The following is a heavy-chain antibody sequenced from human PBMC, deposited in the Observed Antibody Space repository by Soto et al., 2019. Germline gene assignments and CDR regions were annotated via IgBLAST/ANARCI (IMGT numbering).Heavy chain of an antibody. J-gene: IGHJ4*02. CDR3: ARGGYDSSGYYWSFDY. V-gene: IGHV3-30-3*01. CDR2: ISYDGSNK. Sequence: PGGSLRLSCAASGFTFSSYAMHWVRQAPGKGLEWVAVISYDGSNKYYADSVKGRFTISRDNSKNTLYLQMNSLRAEDTAVYYCARGGYDSSGYYWSFDYWGQGTLVTVSS. CDR1: GFTFSSYA. D-gene: IGHD3-22*01.